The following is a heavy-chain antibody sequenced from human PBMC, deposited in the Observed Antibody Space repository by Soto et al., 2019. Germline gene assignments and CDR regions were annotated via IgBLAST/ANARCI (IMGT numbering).Heavy chain of an antibody. J-gene: IGHJ6*02. CDR2: IYSSGST. Sequence: GGSLRLSCAAFGFTVSDNYMSWVRQAPGKRLEWVSVIYSSGSTYYPDSVKGRFTISRDNSNNILYLQMNSLRVEDTAVYYCTSSLSPMDVWGQGTTVTVSS. CDR1: GFTVSDNY. CDR3: TSSLSPMDV. V-gene: IGHV3-66*01.